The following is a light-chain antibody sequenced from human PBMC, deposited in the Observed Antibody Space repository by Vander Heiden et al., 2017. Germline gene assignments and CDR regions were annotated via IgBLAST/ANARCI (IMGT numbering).Light chain of an antibody. CDR3: QQSYNSPYT. J-gene: IGKJ2*01. V-gene: IGKV1-39*01. CDR1: QSISNY. CDR2: GAS. Sequence: DIQIPQSPSSLSASVGDRVTITCRASQSISNYLNWYQHKPGKAPNLLIYGASSLQSGVPSTFSGSGSGTDFTLTITSLQPEDFATYYCQQSYNSPYTFGQGTKLEIK.